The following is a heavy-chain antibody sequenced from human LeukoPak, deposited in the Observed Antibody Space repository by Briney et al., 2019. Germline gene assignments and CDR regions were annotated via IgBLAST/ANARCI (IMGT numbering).Heavy chain of an antibody. Sequence: KSGGSLTLSCAASGFTFSSHGMHWVRQAPGKGLEWVAVIWYDGSNKYYADSVKGRFTISRDNSKNTLYLQMNSLRVEDTAVYYCAGSIAVAGTIDYWGQGTLVTVSS. CDR2: IWYDGSNK. CDR3: AGSIAVAGTIDY. V-gene: IGHV3-33*01. CDR1: GFTFSSHG. J-gene: IGHJ4*02. D-gene: IGHD6-19*01.